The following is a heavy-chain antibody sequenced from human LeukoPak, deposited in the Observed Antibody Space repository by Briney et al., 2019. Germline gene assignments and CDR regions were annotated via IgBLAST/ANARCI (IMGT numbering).Heavy chain of an antibody. V-gene: IGHV1-3*01. J-gene: IGHJ4*02. CDR3: ARGYDIFTGYCSFDY. CDR2: TNAGNGNT. CDR1: GYTFTSYA. D-gene: IGHD3-9*01. Sequence: ASVKVSCKASGYTFTSYAMHWVRQAPGQRLEWMGWTNAGNGNTKYSQRFQGRVTITRDTSASTAYMELSSLRSEDTAVYYCARGYDIFTGYCSFDYWGQGTLVTVSS.